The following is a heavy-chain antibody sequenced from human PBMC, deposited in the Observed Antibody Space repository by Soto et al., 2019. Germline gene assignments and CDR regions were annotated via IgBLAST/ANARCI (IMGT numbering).Heavy chain of an antibody. J-gene: IGHJ4*02. V-gene: IGHV1-18*01. CDR3: ARNILGGTTDY. CDR2: ISAYNGNT. Sequence: ASVKVSCKASGYTFTSYGISWVRQAPGQGLEWMGWISAYNGNTNYAQKLQGRVTITSDTSATTAYMELRSLRSEDTAVYYCARNILGGTTDYWGQGTLVTVSS. D-gene: IGHD1-7*01. CDR1: GYTFTSYG.